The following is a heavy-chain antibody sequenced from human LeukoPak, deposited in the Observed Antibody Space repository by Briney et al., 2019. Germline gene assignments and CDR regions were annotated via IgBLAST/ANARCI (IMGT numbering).Heavy chain of an antibody. J-gene: IGHJ6*03. Sequence: SETLSLTCTVSGGSISSSSYYWGWIRQPPGKGLEWIGSIYYSGSTYYNPSLKSRVTISVDTSKNQFSLKLSSVTAADTAVYYCARIPGYGRYYYYMDVWGKGTMVTVSS. CDR1: GGSISSSSYY. CDR3: ARIPGYGRYYYYMDV. V-gene: IGHV4-39*01. D-gene: IGHD5-18*01. CDR2: IYYSGST.